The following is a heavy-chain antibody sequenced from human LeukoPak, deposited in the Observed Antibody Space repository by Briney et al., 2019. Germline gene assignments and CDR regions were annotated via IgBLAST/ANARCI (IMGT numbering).Heavy chain of an antibody. J-gene: IGHJ6*02. D-gene: IGHD1-26*01. CDR2: ISGYNGNT. CDR3: ARDKGSSYYYYYYGMDV. Sequence: GASVKVSCKASGYTFTTYGISWVRQAPGQGLEWMGWISGYNGNTNYAQKLQGRITMTTDTSTSTAYMELRSLRSDDTAMYYCARDKGSSYYYYYYGMDVWGQGTTVTVSS. CDR1: GYTFTTYG. V-gene: IGHV1-18*01.